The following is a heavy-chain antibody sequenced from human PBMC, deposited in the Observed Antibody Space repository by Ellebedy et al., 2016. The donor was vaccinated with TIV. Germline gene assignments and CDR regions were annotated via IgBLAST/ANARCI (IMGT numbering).Heavy chain of an antibody. Sequence: PGGSLRLSCAASGFTFSSYEMNWVRQAPGKGLEWVSYISSSGSTIYYADSVKGRFTISRDNAKNSLYLQMNSLRAEDTAVYYCARDLWDILTGSDDAFDIWGQGTMVTVSS. J-gene: IGHJ3*02. D-gene: IGHD3-9*01. CDR2: ISSSGSTI. V-gene: IGHV3-48*03. CDR3: ARDLWDILTGSDDAFDI. CDR1: GFTFSSYE.